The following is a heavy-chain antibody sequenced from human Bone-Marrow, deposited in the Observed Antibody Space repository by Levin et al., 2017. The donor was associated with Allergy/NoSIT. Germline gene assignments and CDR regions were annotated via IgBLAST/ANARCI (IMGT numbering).Heavy chain of an antibody. CDR3: ARDATGSGYDILTGYYDYYYGMDV. CDR2: ISSSSSYI. V-gene: IGHV3-21*01. CDR1: GFTFSSYS. Sequence: PGGSLRLSCAASGFTFSSYSMNWVRQAPGKGLEWVSSISSSSSYIYYADSVKGRFTISRDNAKNSLYLQMNSLRAEDTAVYYCARDATGSGYDILTGYYDYYYGMDVWGQGTTVTVSS. D-gene: IGHD3-9*01. J-gene: IGHJ6*02.